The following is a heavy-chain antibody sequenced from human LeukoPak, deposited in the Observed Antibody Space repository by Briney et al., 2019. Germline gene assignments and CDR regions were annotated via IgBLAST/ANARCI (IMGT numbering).Heavy chain of an antibody. CDR2: IYPVDSDT. Sequence: GESLKISCQGSGYSFTSYWIGWVRQLPGTSLEWMGIIYPVDSDTRYSPSFQGQVTISADKSISTAYLQWSSLKASDTAMYYCARQGAYYDFWSGYYSSDYWGQGTLVTVSS. CDR1: GYSFTSYW. J-gene: IGHJ4*02. CDR3: ARQGAYYDFWSGYYSSDY. D-gene: IGHD3-3*01. V-gene: IGHV5-51*01.